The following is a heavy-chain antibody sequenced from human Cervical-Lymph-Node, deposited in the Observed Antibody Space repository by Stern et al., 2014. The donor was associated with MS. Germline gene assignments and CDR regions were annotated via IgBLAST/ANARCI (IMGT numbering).Heavy chain of an antibody. D-gene: IGHD6-19*01. CDR1: GASITGGGSF. CDR3: ARDSAAGSSIRDYYFGLDV. V-gene: IGHV4-61*02. J-gene: IGHJ6*02. Sequence: VQLVESGPGLVKPSQTLSLTCTVSGASITGGGSFWSWIRQPAGQRLEWIGRIYTSGSTDYTPSLKSRVTISVDALKNQFSLKLPFVTAADTAVYYCARDSAAGSSIRDYYFGLDVWGQGTTVTVSS. CDR2: IYTSGST.